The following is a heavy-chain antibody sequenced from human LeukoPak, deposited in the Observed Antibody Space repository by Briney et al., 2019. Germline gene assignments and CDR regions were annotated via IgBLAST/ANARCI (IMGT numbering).Heavy chain of an antibody. J-gene: IGHJ5*02. CDR2: ISSSSSYI. V-gene: IGHV3-21*01. D-gene: IGHD6-6*01. Sequence: GGSLRLSCAASGFTFSSYSMNWVRQAPGKGLEWVSSISSSSSYIYYADPVKGRFTISRDNAKNSLYLQMNSLRAEDTAVYYCARDLPSGSGMTWDQGTLVTVSS. CDR3: ARDLPSGSGMT. CDR1: GFTFSSYS.